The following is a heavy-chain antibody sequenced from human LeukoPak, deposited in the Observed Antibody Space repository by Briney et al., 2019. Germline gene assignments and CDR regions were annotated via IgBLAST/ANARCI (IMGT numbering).Heavy chain of an antibody. CDR1: GFTVSSNY. CDR2: IYSGGST. CDR3: ATAIEGTWPPHS. D-gene: IGHD2-15*01. Sequence: PGGSLRLSCAASGFTVSSNYMSWVRQAPGKGLEWVSVIYSGGSTYYADSVKGRFTISRDNSKNTLYLQMNSLRAEDTAVYYCATAIEGTWPPHSWGQGTLVTVSS. V-gene: IGHV3-53*01. J-gene: IGHJ4*02.